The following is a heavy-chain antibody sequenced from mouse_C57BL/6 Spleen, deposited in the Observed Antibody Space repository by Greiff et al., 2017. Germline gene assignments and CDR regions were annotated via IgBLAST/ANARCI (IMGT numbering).Heavy chain of an antibody. CDR2: IDPSDSYT. V-gene: IGHV1-50*01. CDR3: AGGSGYSY. CDR1: GYTFTSYW. J-gene: IGHJ3*01. D-gene: IGHD3-2*02. Sequence: QVQLQQPGAELVKPGASVKLSCKASGYTFTSYWMQWVKQRPGQGLEWIGEIDPSDSYTNYNQKFKGKATLTVDTSPSTAYMQLSSLTSEDSAVYYCAGGSGYSYWGQGTLVTVSA.